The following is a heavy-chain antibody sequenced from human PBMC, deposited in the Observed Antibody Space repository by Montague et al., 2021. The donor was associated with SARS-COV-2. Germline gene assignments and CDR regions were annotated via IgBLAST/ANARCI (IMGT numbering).Heavy chain of an antibody. J-gene: IGHJ6*02. CDR1: GFTFSSYE. V-gene: IGHV3-48*03. CDR3: ARVGFLEWLLYFQHYGMDV. CDR2: ISSSGSTI. Sequence: SLRLSCAASGFTFSSYEMNRVRQAPGKGLEWVSYISSSGSTIYYADSVKGRFTISRDNAKNSLYLQMNSLRAEDTAVYYCARVGFLEWLLYFQHYGMDVWGQGTTVTVSS. D-gene: IGHD3-3*01.